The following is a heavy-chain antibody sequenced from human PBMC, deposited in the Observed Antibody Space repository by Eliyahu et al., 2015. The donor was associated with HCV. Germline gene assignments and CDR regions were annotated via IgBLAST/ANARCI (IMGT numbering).Heavy chain of an antibody. CDR1: GXSISSSSYY. CDR2: IFSGGTT. J-gene: IGHJ2*01. CDR3: ARRAAMDYGNWYFGL. Sequence: QLQLQESGPGLVKPSETLSLTCTVSGXSISSSSYYWGWIRQPPGKGLEWIGSIFSGGTTYYNPSLKSRLTISVDTSKNQFSLDLRSVTAADTAIYYCARRAAMDYGNWYFGLWGRGTLVTVSS. D-gene: IGHD4/OR15-4a*01. V-gene: IGHV4-39*01.